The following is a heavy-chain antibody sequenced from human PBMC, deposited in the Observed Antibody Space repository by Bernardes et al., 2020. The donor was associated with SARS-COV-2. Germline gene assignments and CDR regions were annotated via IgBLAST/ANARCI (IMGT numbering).Heavy chain of an antibody. CDR2: IKQDGSEK. Sequence: GGSLRLSCAASGFTFSSYWMSCVRQAPGKGLEWVANIKQDGSEKYYVDSVKGRFTISRDNAKNSLYLQMNSLRAEDTAVYYCARDSVVVASDYYYYGMDVWGQGTTVTVSS. J-gene: IGHJ6*02. CDR1: GFTFSSYW. D-gene: IGHD2-15*01. V-gene: IGHV3-7*03. CDR3: ARDSVVVASDYYYYGMDV.